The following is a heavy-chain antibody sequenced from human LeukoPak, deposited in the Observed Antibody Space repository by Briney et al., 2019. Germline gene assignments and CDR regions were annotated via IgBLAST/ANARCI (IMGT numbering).Heavy chain of an antibody. V-gene: IGHV4-39*01. Sequence: SETLSLTCTVSGGSVSHNSYYWAWIRQPPGKGLEWIGNMLYSGATSYSPSLKSRVTMSVDTSKNQFSLQLSSVTAADTAVYYCARLSHMIVYFFDYWGQGTLDTVSS. J-gene: IGHJ4*02. CDR2: MLYSGAT. CDR1: GGSVSHNSYY. CDR3: ARLSHMIVYFFDY. D-gene: IGHD3-16*01.